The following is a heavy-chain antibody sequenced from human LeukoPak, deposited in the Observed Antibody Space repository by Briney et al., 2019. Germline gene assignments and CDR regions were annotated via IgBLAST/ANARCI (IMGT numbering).Heavy chain of an antibody. CDR2: ISYSGNT. Sequence: SETLSLTCTVSGGSISNYYWTWIRQPPGKGLEWIGFISYSGNTNYNPSLKSRVTISLDTSKNQFSLKLTSVTAADTAVYYCARGVGSGYTDYWGQGALVTVSS. CDR1: GGSISNYY. CDR3: ARGVGSGYTDY. J-gene: IGHJ4*02. V-gene: IGHV4-59*01. D-gene: IGHD3-22*01.